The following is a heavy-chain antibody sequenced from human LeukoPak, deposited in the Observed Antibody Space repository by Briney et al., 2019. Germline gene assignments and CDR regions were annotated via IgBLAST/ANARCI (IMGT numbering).Heavy chain of an antibody. Sequence: GASVKVSCKVSGYTLTELSMHWVRQAPGKGLEWMGGFDPEDGETIYAQKFQGRVTMTEDTSTDTAYMELSSLRSDDTAVYYCARVSQSIAARLDADYWGQGTLVTVSS. CDR1: GYTLTELS. CDR3: ARVSQSIAARLDADY. J-gene: IGHJ4*02. V-gene: IGHV1-24*01. CDR2: FDPEDGET. D-gene: IGHD6-6*01.